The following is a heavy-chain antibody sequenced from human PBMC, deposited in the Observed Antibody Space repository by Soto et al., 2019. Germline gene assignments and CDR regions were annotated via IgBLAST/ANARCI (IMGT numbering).Heavy chain of an antibody. J-gene: IGHJ5*02. CDR3: ARGLRSGGAYPES. D-gene: IGHD3-10*01. V-gene: IGHV3-21*01. Sequence: SGGSLRLSCAASGFTFSTYTMNWVRQAPGKGLEWISSISSGSSYIYYAGSVKGRFTISRDNAKNSLFLQMNSLRADDTAVSYSARGLRSGGAYPESWGQGTKAPAAS. CDR2: ISSGSSYI. CDR1: GFTFSTYT.